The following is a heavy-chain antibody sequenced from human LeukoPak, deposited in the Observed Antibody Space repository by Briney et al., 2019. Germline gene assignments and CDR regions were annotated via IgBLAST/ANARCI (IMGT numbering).Heavy chain of an antibody. J-gene: IGHJ6*04. Sequence: PGGSLRLSCAASGFTFSSYSINWVRQAPGKGLEWVSSISSSSSSYIYYADSVKGRFTISRDNAKNSLYLQMNSLRAEDTAVYYCAREYSSSWPYYYYGTDVWGKGTTVTVSS. CDR1: GFTFSSYS. CDR2: ISSSSSSYI. CDR3: AREYSSSWPYYYYGTDV. D-gene: IGHD6-13*01. V-gene: IGHV3-21*01.